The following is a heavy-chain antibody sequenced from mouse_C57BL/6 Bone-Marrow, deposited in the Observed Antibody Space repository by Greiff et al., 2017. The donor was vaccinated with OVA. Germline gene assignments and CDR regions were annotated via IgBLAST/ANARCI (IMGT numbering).Heavy chain of an antibody. CDR3: TRGALYAMDY. J-gene: IGHJ4*01. CDR1: GYTFTSYW. CDR2: IYPGNSDT. Sequence: VQLQQSGTVLARPGASVKMSCKTSGYTFTSYWMHWVKQRPGQGLEWIGAIYPGNSDTSYNQKFKGKAKLTADKSSSTAYMELRSLTSEDSAVYYCTRGALYAMDYWGQGTSATVSS. V-gene: IGHV1-5*01.